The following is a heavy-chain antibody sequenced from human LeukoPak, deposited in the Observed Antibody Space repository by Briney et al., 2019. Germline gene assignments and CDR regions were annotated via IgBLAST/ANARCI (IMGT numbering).Heavy chain of an antibody. CDR2: IYPGDSEI. J-gene: IGHJ6*02. Sequence: SLNFSCPGSGYSFTSYWIGWMGPMPVKGLEWMGIIYPGDSEIRYSPSFQGQVTISADKSISTAYLQWSRLKASDTAMYYSARWRAIVVVPAATKGLGDGYGMDVSGQGTTVTVSS. CDR3: ARWRAIVVVPAATKGLGDGYGMDV. V-gene: IGHV5-51*01. CDR1: GYSFTSYW. D-gene: IGHD2-2*01.